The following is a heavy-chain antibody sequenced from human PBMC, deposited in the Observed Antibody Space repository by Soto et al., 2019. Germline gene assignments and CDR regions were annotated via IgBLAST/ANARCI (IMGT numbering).Heavy chain of an antibody. CDR3: ARGTLSFVTGRVYYYYGMDV. J-gene: IGHJ6*02. CDR1: GYTFTSYY. Sequence: ASVKVSCKASGYTFTSYYMHWVRQAPGQGLEWMGIINPSGGSTSYAQKFQGRVTMTRDTSTSTVYMELSSLRSEDTAVYYCARGTLSFVTGRVYYYYGMDVWGQGTSVTVSS. CDR2: INPSGGST. D-gene: IGHD1-20*01. V-gene: IGHV1-46*01.